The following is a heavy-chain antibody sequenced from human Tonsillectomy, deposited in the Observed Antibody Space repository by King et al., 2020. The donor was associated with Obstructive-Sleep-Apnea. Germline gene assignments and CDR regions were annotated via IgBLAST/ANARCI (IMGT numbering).Heavy chain of an antibody. CDR2: IYYSGST. J-gene: IGHJ2*01. CDR3: AGVDYYDSSGLVYPLEDWYFDL. CDR1: GGSISNYY. V-gene: IGHV4-59*01. Sequence: VQLQESGPGLVKPSETLSLTCTVSGGSISNYYWSWIRQPPGKGLEWIAYIYYSGSTNYNPSLRSRVTISVDTSKNQFSLKLNSVTAADTAVYYCAGVDYYDSSGLVYPLEDWYFDLWGRGTLVTVSS. D-gene: IGHD3-22*01.